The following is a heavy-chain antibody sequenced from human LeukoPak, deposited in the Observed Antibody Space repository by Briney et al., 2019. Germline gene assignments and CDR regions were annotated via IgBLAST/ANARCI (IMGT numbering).Heavy chain of an antibody. CDR3: ARPPPDYITERGIDY. CDR1: GGSFSGYY. D-gene: IGHD4-11*01. Sequence: SETLSLTCAVYGGSFSGYYWSWIRQPPGKGLEWVGEINHSGSTNYNPSLKSRVTISVDTSKNQFSLKLSSVTAADTAVYYCARPPPDYITERGIDYWGQGTLVTVSS. J-gene: IGHJ4*02. V-gene: IGHV4-34*01. CDR2: INHSGST.